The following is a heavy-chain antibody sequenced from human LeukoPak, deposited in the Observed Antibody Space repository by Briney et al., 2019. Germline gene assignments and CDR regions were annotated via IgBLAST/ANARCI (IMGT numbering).Heavy chain of an antibody. CDR2: IKSKNDGGTT. D-gene: IGHD1-26*01. CDR3: TTDQPAYYSGSSLGAFDY. CDR1: GFTFSNAW. Sequence: GGSLRLSCAASGFTFSNAWMSWVRQAPGKGLEWVGRIKSKNDGGTTDYAAPVEGRFTISRDDSKNTLYLQMNSLKTEDTAVYYCTTDQPAYYSGSSLGAFDYWGQGTLVTVSS. V-gene: IGHV3-15*01. J-gene: IGHJ4*02.